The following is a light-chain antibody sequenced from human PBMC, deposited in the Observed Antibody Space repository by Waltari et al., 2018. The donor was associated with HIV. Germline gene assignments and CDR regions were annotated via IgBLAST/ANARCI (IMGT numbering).Light chain of an antibody. CDR2: WAS. V-gene: IGKV4-1*01. Sequence: DITLTQSSDSLAVSLGERATINCKSSHRGFSISNNKNYIAWYQQKPGQSPTLLIYWASTRDSGVPDRFSGSGSGTDFTLTINRLQTEDVAIYYCQQYNESPYTFGQGTRLEIK. CDR1: HRGFSISNNKNY. J-gene: IGKJ2*01. CDR3: QQYNESPYT.